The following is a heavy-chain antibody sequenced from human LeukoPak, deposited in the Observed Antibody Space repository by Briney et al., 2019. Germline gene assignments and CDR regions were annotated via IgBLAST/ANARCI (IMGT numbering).Heavy chain of an antibody. CDR1: GYSFTSYW. J-gene: IGHJ4*02. Sequence: GESLKISCQGSGYSFTSYWIGWVRQMPGKGLEWMGIIYPGYSDTRYSPSFQGQVTISADKSISTAYLQWSSLKASDTAMYYCAREGLRHYYGSGSYYTSADLNFDYWGQGTLVTVSS. V-gene: IGHV5-51*01. CDR3: AREGLRHYYGSGSYYTSADLNFDY. CDR2: IYPGYSDT. D-gene: IGHD3-10*01.